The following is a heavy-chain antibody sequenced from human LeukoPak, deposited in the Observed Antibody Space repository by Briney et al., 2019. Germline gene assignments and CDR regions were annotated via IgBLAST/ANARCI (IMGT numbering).Heavy chain of an antibody. J-gene: IGHJ6*02. CDR1: GGSIRRYY. V-gene: IGHV4-59*01. CDR3: AGDSSMGV. CDR2: IYYRGST. Sequence: SETLSLTCTVPGGSIRRYYWSWIRQPPRKVLEWIANIYYRGSTNYTPSLKSRVIISLDTSKNQFSLKLSSVTAADAAVYYCAGDSSMGVWGRGTTVTVSS.